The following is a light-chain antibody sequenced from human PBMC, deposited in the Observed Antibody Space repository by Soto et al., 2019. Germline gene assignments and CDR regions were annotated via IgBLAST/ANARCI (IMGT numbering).Light chain of an antibody. Sequence: QSALTQPASVSGSPGQSITISCTGTSSDVGGYNYVSWYQQHPAKAPKLMIYDVSNRPSGVSNRFSGSKSGNTASLTISGIQAEDDADYYCSSYTSSSTLEVVLGGGTKVTVL. CDR1: SSDVGGYNY. V-gene: IGLV2-14*03. CDR2: DVS. CDR3: SSYTSSSTLEVV. J-gene: IGLJ2*01.